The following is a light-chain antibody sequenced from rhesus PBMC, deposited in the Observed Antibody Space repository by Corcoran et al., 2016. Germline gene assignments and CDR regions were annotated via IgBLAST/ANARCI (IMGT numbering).Light chain of an antibody. Sequence: DIQMTQSPSSLSASVGDTVTITCRASQSISSWLDWYQQKPGKAPKLLIYKASSLQSGVPSRCSGSGAGTDFTLTISSLQPEDVATYFCLQYSSSPYSFGQWTKVEIK. V-gene: IGKV1-22*01. CDR2: KAS. CDR3: LQYSSSPYS. CDR1: QSISSW. J-gene: IGKJ2*01.